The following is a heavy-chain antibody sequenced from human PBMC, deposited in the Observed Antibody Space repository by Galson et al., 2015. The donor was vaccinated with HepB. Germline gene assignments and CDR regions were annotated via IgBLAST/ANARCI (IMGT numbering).Heavy chain of an antibody. Sequence: SEPLSLTCTVSGGSISSYYWSWIRQPPGKGLEWIGYIYYSGSTNYNPSLKSRVTISVDTSKNQFSLKLSSVTAADTAVYYCARETAGGYFQHWGQGTLVTVSS. V-gene: IGHV4-59*01. J-gene: IGHJ1*01. CDR2: IYYSGST. CDR3: ARETAGGYFQH. CDR1: GGSISSYY. D-gene: IGHD6-13*01.